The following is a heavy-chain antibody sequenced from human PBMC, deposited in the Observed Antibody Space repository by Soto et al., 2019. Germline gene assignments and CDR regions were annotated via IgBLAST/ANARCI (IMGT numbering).Heavy chain of an antibody. D-gene: IGHD1-26*01. CDR3: ARGGWEHDY. CDR1: GFTFSTYS. Sequence: ESGGGLVQPGGSLRLSCAASGFTFSTYSMNWVHQAPGKGLEWISYISSGRTTVYYADSVRGRFTISRDNAKKSLHLQMNSLRDEDTAVYYCARGGWEHDYWGQGTLVTVSS. V-gene: IGHV3-48*02. CDR2: ISSGRTTV. J-gene: IGHJ4*02.